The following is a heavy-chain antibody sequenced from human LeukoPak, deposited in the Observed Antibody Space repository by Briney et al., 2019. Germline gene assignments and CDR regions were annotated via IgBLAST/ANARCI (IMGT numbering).Heavy chain of an antibody. V-gene: IGHV4-34*01. J-gene: IGHJ5*02. D-gene: IGHD3-22*01. CDR3: ARSSYYDSRFDP. Sequence: SETLSLTCAVYGGSFSGYYWSWIRQPPGKGLEWIGEINHSGSTNYNPSLKSRVTISVDTSKNQFSLKLSSATAADTAVYYCARSSYYDSRFDPWGQGTLVTVSS. CDR1: GGSFSGYY. CDR2: INHSGST.